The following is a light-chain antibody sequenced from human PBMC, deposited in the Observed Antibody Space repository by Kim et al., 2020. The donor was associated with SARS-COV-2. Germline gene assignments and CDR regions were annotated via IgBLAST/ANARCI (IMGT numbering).Light chain of an antibody. Sequence: RATINCKSSQSVLYNSHNYLAWYQQKPGQAPKLLIYWASTRESGVPERFSGSGSATDFTLTISSLQAEDVAVYYCQQYYSTLPITFGQGTRLEIK. V-gene: IGKV4-1*01. CDR2: WAS. CDR1: QSVLYNSHNY. J-gene: IGKJ5*01. CDR3: QQYYSTLPIT.